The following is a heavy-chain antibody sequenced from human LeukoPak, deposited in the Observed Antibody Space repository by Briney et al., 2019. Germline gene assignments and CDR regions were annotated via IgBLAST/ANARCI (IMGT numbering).Heavy chain of an antibody. V-gene: IGHV1-2*02. CDR3: ASPQYCSSTSCYWNYYYGMDG. CDR1: GYTFTGYY. CDR2: INPNSGGT. Sequence: ASVKVSCKASGYTFTGYYMPWVRQAPGQGLEWMGWINPNSGGTNYEQKFQGRVTMTRDTSISTAYMELSRLRSDDTAVYYCASPQYCSSTSCYWNYYYGMDGWGQGTTVTVSS. J-gene: IGHJ6*02. D-gene: IGHD2-2*01.